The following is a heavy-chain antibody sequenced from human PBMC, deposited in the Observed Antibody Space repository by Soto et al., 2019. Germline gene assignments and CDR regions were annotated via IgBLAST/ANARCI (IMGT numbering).Heavy chain of an antibody. V-gene: IGHV1-69*04. CDR2: VNPILSMS. CDR1: GDTFNFYS. D-gene: IGHD3-10*01. Sequence: QVQLVQSGAVVKRPGSSVKVSCKASGDTFNFYSINWVRQAPGLGLEWMGRVNPILSMSNYAQRFQGRVTMTADKSTSTAYMELSGLRSEDTAIYYCATSYGSGYRAFDFWGQGALFTVSS. J-gene: IGHJ4*02. CDR3: ATSYGSGYRAFDF.